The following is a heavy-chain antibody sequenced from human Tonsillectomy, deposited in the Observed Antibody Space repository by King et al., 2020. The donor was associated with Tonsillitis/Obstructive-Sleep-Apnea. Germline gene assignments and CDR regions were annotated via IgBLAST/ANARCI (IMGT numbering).Heavy chain of an antibody. D-gene: IGHD2-2*01. Sequence: VQLVESGGGLVQPGGSLRLSCAASGFTFSSYSMNWVRQAPGKGLEWVSYISSGGSPIYYADSVKGRFTISRDNAKNSLYLQMNSLRDEDTAVYYCARGNPSHYCTSTGCYCSFDYWGQGTLVTVSS. J-gene: IGHJ4*02. CDR2: ISSGGSPI. CDR1: GFTFSSYS. V-gene: IGHV3-48*02. CDR3: ARGNPSHYCTSTGCYCSFDY.